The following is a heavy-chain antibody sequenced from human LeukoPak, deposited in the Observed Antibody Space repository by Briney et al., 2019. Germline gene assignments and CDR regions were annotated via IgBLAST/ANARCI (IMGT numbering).Heavy chain of an antibody. CDR3: ARHLDWGWDY. CDR1: GFTVSSNY. Sequence: GGSLRLSCAASGFTVSSNYMSWVRQAPGKGLEWVSVIYSGGSTYYADSVKGRFTISRDNSKNTLYLQMNSLRVDDTAIYFCARHLDWGWDYWGRGTLVTVSS. CDR2: IYSGGST. V-gene: IGHV3-53*01. J-gene: IGHJ4*02. D-gene: IGHD3/OR15-3a*01.